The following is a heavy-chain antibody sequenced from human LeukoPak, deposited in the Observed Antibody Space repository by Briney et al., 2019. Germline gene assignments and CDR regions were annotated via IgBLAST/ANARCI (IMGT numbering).Heavy chain of an antibody. D-gene: IGHD5-24*01. J-gene: IGHJ4*02. V-gene: IGHV3-30*04. CDR1: GFTFSSYA. CDR2: ISYDGSNK. CDR3: ARGGKDGYNHGQFDY. Sequence: GGSLRLSCAASGFTFSSYAMHWVRQAPGKGLEWVAVISYDGSNKYYADSVKGRFTISRDNSKNTLYLQMNSLRAEDTAVYYCARGGKDGYNHGQFDYWGKGTLVTVSS.